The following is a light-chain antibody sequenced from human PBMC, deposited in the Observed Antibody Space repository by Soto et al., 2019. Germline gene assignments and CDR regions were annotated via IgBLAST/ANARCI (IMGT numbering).Light chain of an antibody. CDR3: CSYAGSYTWV. V-gene: IGLV2-11*01. Sequence: QSALTQPRSVSGSPGQSVTISCTGTSSDVGGYNYVSWYQQHPGKAPKLMIYDVSKRPSGVPDRFSGSKSGNTASLTISGLQDEDEADYYCCSYAGSYTWVFGGGTKLNVL. CDR1: SSDVGGYNY. CDR2: DVS. J-gene: IGLJ3*02.